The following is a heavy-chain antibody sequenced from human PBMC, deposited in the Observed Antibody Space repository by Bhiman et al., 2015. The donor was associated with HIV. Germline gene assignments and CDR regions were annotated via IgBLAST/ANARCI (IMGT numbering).Heavy chain of an antibody. Sequence: EVQLLESGGGLVQPGGSLRLSCVASGFTFSSYAMSWVRQAPGKGLEWVSGINWNGGSTGYADSVKGRCTISRDNGKNSLYLQMNSLRAEDTALYYCARRDSGSLSFDMWGQGTMVTVSS. V-gene: IGHV3-20*04. J-gene: IGHJ3*02. D-gene: IGHD1-26*01. CDR2: INWNGGST. CDR1: GFTFSSYA. CDR3: ARRDSGSLSFDM.